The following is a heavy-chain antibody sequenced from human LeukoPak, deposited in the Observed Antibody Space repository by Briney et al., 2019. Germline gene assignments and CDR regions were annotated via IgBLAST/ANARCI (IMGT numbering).Heavy chain of an antibody. V-gene: IGHV3-30*02. Sequence: GGSLRLSCAASGFTFSSYGMHWVRQAPGKGLEWVAFIRYDGSNKYYADSVKGRFTISRDNSKNTLYLQMNSLRSEDTAVYYCARVRGSISDYFDYWGQGTLVTVSS. J-gene: IGHJ4*02. CDR2: IRYDGSNK. D-gene: IGHD3-10*01. CDR1: GFTFSSYG. CDR3: ARVRGSISDYFDY.